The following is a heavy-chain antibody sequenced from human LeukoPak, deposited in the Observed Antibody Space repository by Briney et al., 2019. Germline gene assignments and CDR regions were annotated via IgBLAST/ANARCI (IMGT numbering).Heavy chain of an antibody. Sequence: GGSLRLSCAASGFTFSDYYMSWIRPAPGKGLEWVSYISSSGSTIHYADSVKGRFTISRDNAKNSLYLQMNSLRAEDTAVYYCAREAESSGYYYVGDYFDYWGQGTLVTVSS. D-gene: IGHD3-22*01. CDR1: GFTFSDYY. CDR2: ISSSGSTI. CDR3: AREAESSGYYYVGDYFDY. V-gene: IGHV3-11*01. J-gene: IGHJ4*02.